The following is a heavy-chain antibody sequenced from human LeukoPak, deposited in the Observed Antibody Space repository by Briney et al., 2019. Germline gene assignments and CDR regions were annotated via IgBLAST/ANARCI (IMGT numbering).Heavy chain of an antibody. J-gene: IGHJ6*03. V-gene: IGHV1-46*01. CDR3: ARVSGYYMDV. Sequence: ASVKVSCKASGYTFTNYYIHWVRQAPGQGLECMGIINPSGGSTSYAQKFQGRVTITRNTSISTAYMELSSLRSEDTAVYYCARVSGYYMDVWGKGTTVTVSS. CDR1: GYTFTNYY. CDR2: INPSGGST.